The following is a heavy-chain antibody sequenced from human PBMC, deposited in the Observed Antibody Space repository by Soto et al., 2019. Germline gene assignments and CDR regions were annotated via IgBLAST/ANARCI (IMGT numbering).Heavy chain of an antibody. Sequence: QVQLVQSGAEVKKPGSSVKVSCRASGGTFSSYAVSWVRQAPGQGLEWMGVIIPLLNTPKYVQKFQGRVTITAYASATTAYMELSSLRSEDTAVYYCARESSSPNYYYYGMDVWGQGTTVTVSS. CDR1: GGTFSSYA. J-gene: IGHJ6*02. D-gene: IGHD6-6*01. V-gene: IGHV1-69*01. CDR2: IIPLLNTP. CDR3: ARESSSPNYYYYGMDV.